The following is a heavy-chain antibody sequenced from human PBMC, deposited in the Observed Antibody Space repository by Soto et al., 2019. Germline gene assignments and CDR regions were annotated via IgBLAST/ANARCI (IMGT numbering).Heavy chain of an antibody. V-gene: IGHV1-69*13. Sequence: SVKVSCKASGGTFSSYAISWVRQAPGQGLEWMGGIIPIFGTANYAQKFQGRVTITADESTSTAYMELSSLRSEDTAVYYCAGDNWNDVGNGNYFGYWGQGTLVTVSS. J-gene: IGHJ4*02. D-gene: IGHD1-20*01. CDR2: IIPIFGTA. CDR3: AGDNWNDVGNGNYFGY. CDR1: GGTFSSYA.